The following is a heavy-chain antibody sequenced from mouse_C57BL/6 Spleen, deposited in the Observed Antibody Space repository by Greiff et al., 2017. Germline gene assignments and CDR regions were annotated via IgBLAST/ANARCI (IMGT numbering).Heavy chain of an antibody. V-gene: IGHV1-80*01. CDR1: GYAFSSYW. CDR3: ARDGNYYYAMDY. D-gene: IGHD2-1*01. J-gene: IGHJ4*01. CDR2: IYPGVGDT. Sequence: QVQLQQSGAELVKPGASVKISCKASGYAFSSYWLNWVKQRPGKGLEWIGQIYPGVGDTNYNGKFKGKATLTADKSSSTAYMQLSSLTSEDSAVYFCARDGNYYYAMDYWGQGTSVTVSS.